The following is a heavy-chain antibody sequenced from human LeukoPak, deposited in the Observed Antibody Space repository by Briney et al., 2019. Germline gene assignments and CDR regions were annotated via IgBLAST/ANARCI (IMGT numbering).Heavy chain of an antibody. Sequence: PGGSLRLSCAASGFTFTAYAMSWFRQTPGKGLEWVGNIHQDGSVTYYLAAVKGRFTISRDSSRNSVFLQLNSLSAEDTALYYCARSTSTVGHCGQRSLVTVSS. CDR2: IHQDGSVT. CDR3: ARSTSTVGH. D-gene: IGHD2-8*02. CDR1: GFTFTAYA. J-gene: IGHJ4*02. V-gene: IGHV3-7*01.